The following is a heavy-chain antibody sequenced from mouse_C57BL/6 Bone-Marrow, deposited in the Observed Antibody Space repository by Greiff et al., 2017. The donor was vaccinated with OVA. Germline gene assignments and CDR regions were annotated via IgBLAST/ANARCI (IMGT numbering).Heavy chain of an antibody. D-gene: IGHD1-1*01. CDR1: GYTFTSYW. CDR2: IYPGSGST. J-gene: IGHJ2*01. CDR3: ARASYYYGSSYSYYFDY. V-gene: IGHV1-55*01. Sequence: VKLQQPGAELVKPGASVKMSCKASGYTFTSYWITWVKQRPGQGLEWIGDIYPGSGSTNYNEKFKSKATLTVDTSSSTAYMQLSSLTSEDSAVYYCARASYYYGSSYSYYFDYWGQGTTLTVSS.